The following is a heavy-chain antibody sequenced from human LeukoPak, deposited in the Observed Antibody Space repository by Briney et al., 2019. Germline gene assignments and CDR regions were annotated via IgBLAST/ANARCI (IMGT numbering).Heavy chain of an antibody. D-gene: IGHD6-6*01. Sequence: GESLKISCKGSGYSFTNYWIGWVRQMPGKGLEWMGIIYPGDSEIRYSPSFQGQVTISADKSITSAYLQWSSLKASDSAMYYCARQGGSTSSYFDYWGQGTLVTVSS. V-gene: IGHV5-51*01. CDR2: IYPGDSEI. J-gene: IGHJ4*02. CDR3: ARQGGSTSSYFDY. CDR1: GYSFTNYW.